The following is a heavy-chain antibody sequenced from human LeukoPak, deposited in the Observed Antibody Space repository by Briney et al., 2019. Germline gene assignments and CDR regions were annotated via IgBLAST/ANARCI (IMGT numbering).Heavy chain of an antibody. CDR1: GYTFTSYG. CDR2: ISAYNGNT. CDR3: TREESSGGFFPRDS. J-gene: IGHJ4*02. D-gene: IGHD1-26*01. Sequence: ASVKVSCKASGYTFTSYGISWVRQAPGQGLEWMGWISAYNGNTNLAQQFQGRVTITTDTSTSTAYLEVRSLRSDDTAVYYCTREESSGGFFPRDSWGQGTLVTVSS. V-gene: IGHV1-18*01.